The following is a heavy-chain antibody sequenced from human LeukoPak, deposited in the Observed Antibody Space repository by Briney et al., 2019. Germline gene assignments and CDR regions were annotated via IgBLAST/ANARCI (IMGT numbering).Heavy chain of an antibody. CDR2: IKGDGSST. CDR1: GFTFSSYW. Sequence: GGSLRLSCAASGFTFSSYWMHWVRHTPGKGLVWVSRIKGDGSSTSYADSVKGRFTISRDNAKNTLYLQMNSLRAEDTAVYYCASSSDYDSWSGYYLPYYYYGMDVWGQGTTVTVSS. D-gene: IGHD3-3*01. V-gene: IGHV3-74*01. CDR3: ASSSDYDSWSGYYLPYYYYGMDV. J-gene: IGHJ6*02.